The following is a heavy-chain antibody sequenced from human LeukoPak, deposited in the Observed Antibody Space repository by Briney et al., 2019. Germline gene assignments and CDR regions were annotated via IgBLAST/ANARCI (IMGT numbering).Heavy chain of an antibody. CDR1: GFTFSSYA. V-gene: IGHV3-23*01. CDR3: ARRKYYYDSSGYQHPHAFDI. CDR2: ISGSGGST. Sequence: GGSLRLSCAASGFTFSSYAMSWVRQAPGKGLEWVSAISGSGGSTYYADSVKGRFTISRDNSKNTLYLQMNSLRAEDTAVYYCARRKYYYDSSGYQHPHAFDIWGQGTMVTVSS. D-gene: IGHD3-22*01. J-gene: IGHJ3*02.